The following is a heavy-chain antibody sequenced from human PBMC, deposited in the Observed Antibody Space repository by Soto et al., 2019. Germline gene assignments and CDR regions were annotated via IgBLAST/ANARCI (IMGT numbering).Heavy chain of an antibody. CDR2: ISGSGGST. CDR1: GFTFSSYA. V-gene: IGHV3-23*01. J-gene: IGHJ1*01. Sequence: LSLTCAASGFTFSSYAMSWVRQAPGKGLEWVSAISGSGGSTYYADSVKGRFTISRDNSKNTLYLQMNSLRAEDTAVYYCAKGGLAARGEYFQHWGQGTLVTVSS. CDR3: AKGGLAARGEYFQH. D-gene: IGHD6-6*01.